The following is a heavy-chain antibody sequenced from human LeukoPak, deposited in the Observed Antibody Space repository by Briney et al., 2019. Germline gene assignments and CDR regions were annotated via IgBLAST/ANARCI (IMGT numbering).Heavy chain of an antibody. D-gene: IGHD1-26*01. V-gene: IGHV4-59*01. CDR2: IYYSGST. CDR1: GGSISSYY. J-gene: IGHJ4*02. CDR3: ARDQFSGSFDY. Sequence: SETLPLTCTVSGGSISSYYWSWIRQPPGKGLEWIGYIYYSGSTNYNPSLKSQVTISVDTSKNQFSLKLSSVTAADTAVYYCARDQFSGSFDYWGQGTLVTVSS.